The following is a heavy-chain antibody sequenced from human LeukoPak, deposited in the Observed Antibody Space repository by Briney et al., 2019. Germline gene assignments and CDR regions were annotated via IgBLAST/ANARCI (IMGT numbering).Heavy chain of an antibody. J-gene: IGHJ4*02. CDR3: ARERRRLRGPLTGYDY. V-gene: IGHV4-59*02. CDR2: IYYSGGT. CDR1: GGSVSNYY. D-gene: IGHD3-9*01. Sequence: SETLSLTCSVSGGSVSNYYWSWIRQPPGKGLEWIGYIYYSGGTNYNPSLKSRVTISVDTSKNQFSLKLSSVTAADTAVYYCARERRRLRGPLTGYDYWGQGTLVTVSS.